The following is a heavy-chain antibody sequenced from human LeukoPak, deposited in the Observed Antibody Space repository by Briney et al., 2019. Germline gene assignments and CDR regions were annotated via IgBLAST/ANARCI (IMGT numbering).Heavy chain of an antibody. CDR1: GFPFDDYA. CDR3: AKDSSVLFAFDI. V-gene: IGHV3-9*01. Sequence: SLRLSCAASGFPFDDYAMHWVRQAPGKGLEWVSGISWNSGSIGYADSVKGRFTISRDNAKNSLYLQMNSLRAGDTALYYSAKDSSVLFAFDIWGQGTMVTVSS. D-gene: IGHD2-8*01. CDR2: ISWNSGSI. J-gene: IGHJ3*02.